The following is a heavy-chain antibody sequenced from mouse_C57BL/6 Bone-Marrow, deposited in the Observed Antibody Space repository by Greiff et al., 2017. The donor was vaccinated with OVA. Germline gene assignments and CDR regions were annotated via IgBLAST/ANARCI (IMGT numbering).Heavy chain of an antibody. CDR2: IDPSDSET. D-gene: IGHD2-5*01. V-gene: IGHV1-52*01. CDR3: ARGLYYSNWYCDV. CDR1: GYTFTSYW. Sequence: QVQLQQPGAELVRPGSSVKLSCKASGYTFTSYWMHWVKQRPIQGLEWIGNIDPSDSETHYNQKFKDKATLTVDKSSSTAYMQRSSLTSEDSAVYYCARGLYYSNWYCDVWGTGTTGTVSS. J-gene: IGHJ1*03.